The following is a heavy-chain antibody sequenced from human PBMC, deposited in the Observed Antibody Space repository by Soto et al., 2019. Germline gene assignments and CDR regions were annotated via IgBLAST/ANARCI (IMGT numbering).Heavy chain of an antibody. CDR3: ARVDIVVVPAAYYYYYGMDV. CDR1: GYSFTSCW. J-gene: IGHJ6*02. D-gene: IGHD2-2*01. CDR2: IDPSDSYT. V-gene: IGHV5-10-1*01. Sequence: PGESLKISCKGSGYSFTSCWISWVRQMPGKGLEWMGRIDPSDSYTNYSPSFQGHVTISADKSISTAYLQWSSLKASDTAMYYCARVDIVVVPAAYYYYYGMDVWGQGTTVTVSS.